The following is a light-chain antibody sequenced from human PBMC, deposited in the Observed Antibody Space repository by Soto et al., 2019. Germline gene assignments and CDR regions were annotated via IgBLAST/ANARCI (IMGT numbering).Light chain of an antibody. Sequence: QSVLTQPPSASGTPGQRVTISCSGSSSNIGSNYVYWYQQLPGTAPKLLIYRNNQRPSEVPDRCSGSKSGTSASLAISGLRSEDEVDYYCAAWDDSLSGQVFGGGTKLTVL. J-gene: IGLJ3*02. CDR3: AAWDDSLSGQV. V-gene: IGLV1-47*01. CDR1: SSNIGSNY. CDR2: RNN.